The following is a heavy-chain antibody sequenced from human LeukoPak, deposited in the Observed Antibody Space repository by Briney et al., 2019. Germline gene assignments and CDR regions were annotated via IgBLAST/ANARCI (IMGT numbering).Heavy chain of an antibody. V-gene: IGHV3-23*01. Sequence: TGGSLRLSCAASGFTFSSYAMSWVRQAPGKGLEWVSAISGSGGSTYYADSVKGRFTISRDNSKNTLYLQMNSLRAEDTAVYYCARGRSGSAEDGDYGTHSDHWGQGTLVTVSS. CDR2: ISGSGGST. CDR1: GFTFSSYA. CDR3: ARGRSGSAEDGDYGTHSDH. D-gene: IGHD4-17*01. J-gene: IGHJ4*02.